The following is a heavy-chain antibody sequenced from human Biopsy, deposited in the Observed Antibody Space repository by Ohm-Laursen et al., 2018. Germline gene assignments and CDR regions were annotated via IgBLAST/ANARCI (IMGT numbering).Heavy chain of an antibody. Sequence: SLRLSCAASGFIFDDYAMHWARQAPGKGLEWVSGISWNSVGIGYADSVKGRFTISRDNAKNFLYLEMNNLRPEDTALYYCAKIHCSGGSCYPNAFDMWGHGTRATVS. CDR1: GFIFDDYA. CDR2: ISWNSVGI. CDR3: AKIHCSGGSCYPNAFDM. J-gene: IGHJ3*02. D-gene: IGHD2-15*01. V-gene: IGHV3-9*01.